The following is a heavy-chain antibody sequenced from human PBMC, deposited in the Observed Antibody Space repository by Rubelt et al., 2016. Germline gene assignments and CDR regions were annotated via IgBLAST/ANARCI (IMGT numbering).Heavy chain of an antibody. CDR1: GYNFPSYA. CDR2: IKTKPWKP. Sequence: QVPLVQSGSGLKKPWASVKVSCQASGYNFPSYAMNWVRQAPGQGLEWVGLIKTKPWKPTYAQGFHGRVGFSLDNSVRPAYRQISSLKAEDTAVYYCARALHGSLFDPWGQGTLVTVSS. CDR3: ARALHGSLFDP. V-gene: IGHV7-4-1*02. J-gene: IGHJ5*02. D-gene: IGHD3-10*01.